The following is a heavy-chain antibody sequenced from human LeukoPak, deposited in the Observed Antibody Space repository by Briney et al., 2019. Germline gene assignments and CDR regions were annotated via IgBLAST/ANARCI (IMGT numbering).Heavy chain of an antibody. CDR2: INHSGSA. Sequence: PSETLSLTCAVYGGSFSGYYWNWIRQPPGKGLEWIGEINHSGSANYDPSLKSRVTISVDTSKNQFSLKLTSVTAADTAVYYCATHDSSGYYRDAFDIWGQGTMVTVSS. D-gene: IGHD3-22*01. V-gene: IGHV4-34*01. CDR1: GGSFSGYY. CDR3: ATHDSSGYYRDAFDI. J-gene: IGHJ3*02.